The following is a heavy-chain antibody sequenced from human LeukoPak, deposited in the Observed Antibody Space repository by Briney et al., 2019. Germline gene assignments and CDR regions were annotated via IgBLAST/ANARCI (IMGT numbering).Heavy chain of an antibody. V-gene: IGHV1-2*02. J-gene: IGHJ6*03. CDR1: GYTFTGYY. CDR3: ARDLRGTQYYYYYMDV. Sequence: ASVKVSCKASGYTFTGYYMHWVRQAPGQGLEWMGWINPSSGGTNYAQKFQGRVTMTRDTSISTAYMELSRLRSDNTAVYYCARDLRGTQYYYYYMDVWGKGTTVTVSS. D-gene: IGHD1-14*01. CDR2: INPSSGGT.